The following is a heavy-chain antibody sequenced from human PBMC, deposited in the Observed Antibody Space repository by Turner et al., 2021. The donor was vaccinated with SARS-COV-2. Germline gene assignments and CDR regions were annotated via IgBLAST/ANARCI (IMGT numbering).Heavy chain of an antibody. D-gene: IGHD1-26*01. CDR1: GGSFSGYY. CDR3: ARGIKGVLMSGSYYYYGMDV. J-gene: IGHJ6*02. V-gene: IGHV4-34*01. Sequence: QVQLQQWGAGLSKPSETLSLSCAVSGGSFSGYYWGWIRQPPGKGLEWIGEINHSGSTNYNPSLKSRVNISVDTSKNQFSMKLSSVTAEDTAVYYCARGIKGVLMSGSYYYYGMDVWGQGTTVTVSS. CDR2: INHSGST.